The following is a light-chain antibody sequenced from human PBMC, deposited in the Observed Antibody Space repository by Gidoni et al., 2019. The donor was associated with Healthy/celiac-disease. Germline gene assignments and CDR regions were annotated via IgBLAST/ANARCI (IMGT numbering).Light chain of an antibody. V-gene: IGKV1-8*01. CDR2: SAS. J-gene: IGKJ1*01. Sequence: IRMTQSPSSFSASAGDRVTITCRASQCISSYLAWYQHKPVKAPKLLIYSASTLQSGVPSRFSGSGAGTDFTITISSMQPEDVATYYCQQYDSYPPYTFGQGTKVEIK. CDR1: QCISSY. CDR3: QQYDSYPPYT.